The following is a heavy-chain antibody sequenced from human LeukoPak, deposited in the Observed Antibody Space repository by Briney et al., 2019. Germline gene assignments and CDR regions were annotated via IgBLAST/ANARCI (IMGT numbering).Heavy chain of an antibody. CDR1: GVSISNSGFQ. Sequence: SETLSLTCNVSGVSISNSGFQWGWIRQPPGKGLEWIGSIYYSGSTYYNPSLKSRVTISVDTSKNQFSLKLSSVTAADTAVYYCARHARYSSSWYYFDYWGQGTLVTVSS. J-gene: IGHJ4*02. CDR3: ARHARYSSSWYYFDY. CDR2: IYYSGST. D-gene: IGHD6-13*01. V-gene: IGHV4-39*01.